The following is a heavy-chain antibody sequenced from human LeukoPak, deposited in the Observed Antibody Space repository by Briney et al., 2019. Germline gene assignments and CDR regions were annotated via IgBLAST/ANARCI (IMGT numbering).Heavy chain of an antibody. CDR2: IIPIFGTA. CDR3: AREAAEPYCSGGSCWMDDY. CDR1: GGTFSSYA. V-gene: IGHV1-69*13. Sequence: SVKVSCKASGGTFSSYAISWVRHAPGQGLEWMGGIIPIFGTANYAQKFQGRVTITADESTSTAYMELSSLRSEDTAVYYCAREAAEPYCSGGSCWMDDYWGQGTLVTVSS. D-gene: IGHD2-15*01. J-gene: IGHJ4*02.